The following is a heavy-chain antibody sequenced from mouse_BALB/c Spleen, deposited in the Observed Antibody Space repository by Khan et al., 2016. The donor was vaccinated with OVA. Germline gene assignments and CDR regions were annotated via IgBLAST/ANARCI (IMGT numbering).Heavy chain of an antibody. Sequence: VQLQESGPSLVKPSQTLSPTCSVTGDSITSVFCNLIRKFPGNKFEYLGYITYSGNIYYNPSLKSRIPITRDTSKSQYYLQLNSVTTEDTATDYFARSYGSWAMDYWDQGTSVTV. J-gene: IGHJ4*01. CDR2: ITYSGNI. V-gene: IGHV3-8*02. CDR1: GDSITSVF. D-gene: IGHD1-1*01. CDR3: ARSYGSWAMDY.